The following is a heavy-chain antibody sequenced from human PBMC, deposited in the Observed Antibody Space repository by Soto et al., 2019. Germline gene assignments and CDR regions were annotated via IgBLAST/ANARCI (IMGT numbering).Heavy chain of an antibody. Sequence: EVQLVESGGGLIQPGGSLRLSCAASGFTVSSNYMSWVRQAPGKGLEWVSVIYSGGSTYYADSVKGRFTISRDNSKNTLYLQMNSLRAEDTAVYYCARDTARYYGSGSYGPYYYYYGMDVWGQGTTVTVSS. D-gene: IGHD3-10*01. J-gene: IGHJ6*02. V-gene: IGHV3-53*01. CDR2: IYSGGST. CDR1: GFTVSSNY. CDR3: ARDTARYYGSGSYGPYYYYYGMDV.